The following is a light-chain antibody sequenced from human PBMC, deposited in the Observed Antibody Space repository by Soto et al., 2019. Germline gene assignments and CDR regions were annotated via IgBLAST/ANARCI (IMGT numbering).Light chain of an antibody. CDR1: QSVSNNY. Sequence: EVALTQSPGTLSLSPGERATLSCRASQSVSNNYFAWYQQKPGQAPRLLIIGSSDRATGIPDRFSGSGSGTDFTLTISRLEPEDFAVYYCQQYGSSPPYTFGQGSKLEIK. CDR3: QQYGSSPPYT. CDR2: GSS. V-gene: IGKV3-20*01. J-gene: IGKJ2*01.